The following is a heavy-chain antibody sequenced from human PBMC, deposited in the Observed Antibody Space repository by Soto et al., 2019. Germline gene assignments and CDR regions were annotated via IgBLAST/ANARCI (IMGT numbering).Heavy chain of an antibody. CDR1: GFTFSSYS. CDR2: ISGSGGST. Sequence: GESLKISCAASGFTFSSYSMRWVRQAPGKGLEWVSAISGSGGSTYYADSVKGRFTISRDNSKNTLYLQMNSLRAEDTAVYYCSKGLLWQRHGAQFGYWGQGTLGTVSS. D-gene: IGHD6-25*01. J-gene: IGHJ4*02. V-gene: IGHV3-23*01. CDR3: SKGLLWQRHGAQFGY.